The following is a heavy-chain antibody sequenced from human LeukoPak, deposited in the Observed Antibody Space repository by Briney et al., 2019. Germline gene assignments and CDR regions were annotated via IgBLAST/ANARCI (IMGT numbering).Heavy chain of an antibody. J-gene: IGHJ4*02. CDR2: INPNSGGT. CDR3: ARDFGRDDFWSGYFPPGFDY. Sequence: ASVKVSCKASGYTFTGYYMHWVRQAPGQGLEWMGWINPNSGGTNYAQKFQGRVTMTRDTSISTAYMELSRLRSDDTAVYYCARDFGRDDFWSGYFPPGFDYWGQGTLVTVSS. V-gene: IGHV1-2*02. D-gene: IGHD3-3*01. CDR1: GYTFTGYY.